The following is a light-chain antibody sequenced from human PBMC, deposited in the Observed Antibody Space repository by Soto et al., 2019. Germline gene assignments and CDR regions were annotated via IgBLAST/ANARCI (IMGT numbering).Light chain of an antibody. J-gene: IGKJ1*01. CDR3: QQRSNWPPT. V-gene: IGKV3-11*01. Sequence: TQSPSTFSSSVLERPTLSCRASQSVSSYLAWYQQKPGQAPRLLIYDASTRATGIPARFSGSGSGTDFTLTITSLEPEDFAVYYCQQRSNWPPTFGQGTKVDI. CDR2: DAS. CDR1: QSVSSY.